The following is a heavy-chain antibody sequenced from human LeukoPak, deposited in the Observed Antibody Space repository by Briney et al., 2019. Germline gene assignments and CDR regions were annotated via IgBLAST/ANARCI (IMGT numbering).Heavy chain of an antibody. Sequence: SETLSPTCTVSGGSISSSSYYWGWIRQPPGKGLEWIGSIYYSGSTYYNPSLKSRVTISVDTSKNQFSLKLSSVTAADTAVYYCARRGFYGRVAFDIWGQGTMVTVSS. J-gene: IGHJ3*02. V-gene: IGHV4-39*01. CDR3: ARRGFYGRVAFDI. D-gene: IGHD2/OR15-2a*01. CDR2: IYYSGST. CDR1: GGSISSSSYY.